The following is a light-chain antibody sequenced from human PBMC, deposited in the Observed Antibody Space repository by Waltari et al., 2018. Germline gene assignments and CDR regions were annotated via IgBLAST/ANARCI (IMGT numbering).Light chain of an antibody. CDR1: QSILHSNGNTY. J-gene: IGKJ1*01. CDR2: GGS. CDR3: VQTRAFPWT. V-gene: IGKV2-40*01. Sequence: DIVMTQTPLSLPITPGEPASISCRSSQSILHSNGNTYLHWYLQTPGQSTQLLLHGGSNRASGGPDRFSGSGSGTDFTLKINKVQAEDVGVYYCVQTRAFPWTFGQGTKVEIK.